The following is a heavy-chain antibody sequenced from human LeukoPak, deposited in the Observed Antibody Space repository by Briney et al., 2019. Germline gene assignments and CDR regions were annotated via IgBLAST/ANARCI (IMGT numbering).Heavy chain of an antibody. V-gene: IGHV3-53*01. CDR1: GFTVSSNY. D-gene: IGHD2-15*01. Sequence: GGSLRLSCAASGFTVSSNYMNWVRQAPGKGLEWVSVIYSGGSTYYGDSVKGRFTISRDNSKNTLYLQMNSLRAEDTAVYYCASSRYCSGGSCYFDYWGQGALVTVSS. CDR2: IYSGGST. J-gene: IGHJ4*02. CDR3: ASSRYCSGGSCYFDY.